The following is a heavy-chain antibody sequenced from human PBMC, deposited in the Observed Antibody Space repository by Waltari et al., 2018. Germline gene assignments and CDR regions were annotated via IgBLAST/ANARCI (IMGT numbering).Heavy chain of an antibody. J-gene: IGHJ3*02. CDR1: GGTFSSYT. Sequence: QVQLVQSGAEVKKPGSSVKVSCKASGGTFSSYTISWVRLAPGQGLEWMGRIISILGIANYAQKFQGRVTITADKSTSTAYMEVRSLRSEDTAVYYCARRDHYSSGDAFDIWGQGTMVTVSS. CDR3: ARRDHYSSGDAFDI. CDR2: IISILGIA. D-gene: IGHD6-19*01. V-gene: IGHV1-69*02.